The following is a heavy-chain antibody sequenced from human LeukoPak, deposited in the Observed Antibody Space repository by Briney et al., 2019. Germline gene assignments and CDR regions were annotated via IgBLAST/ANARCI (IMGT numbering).Heavy chain of an antibody. Sequence: SETLSLTCTVSGESISGFYWTWIRQPLGKGLEWIGYIYYSGSTNYNPSLKSRVTISVDTSKNQFSLKLSSVTAADTAVYYCAVQGYCSSTSCYGAYWGQGTLVTVSS. V-gene: IGHV4-59*12. J-gene: IGHJ4*02. CDR2: IYYSGST. CDR1: GESISGFY. D-gene: IGHD2-2*01. CDR3: AVQGYCSSTSCYGAY.